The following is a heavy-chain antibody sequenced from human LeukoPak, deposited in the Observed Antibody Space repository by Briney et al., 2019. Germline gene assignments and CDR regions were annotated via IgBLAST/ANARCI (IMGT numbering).Heavy chain of an antibody. CDR1: GFAFSSYS. V-gene: IGHV3-21*01. CDR3: ARDPYYYDSSGPYYYYYMDV. D-gene: IGHD3-22*01. Sequence: GGSLRLSCAASGFAFSSYSMNWVRQAPGKGLEWVSSISSSSSYIYYADSVKGRFTISRDNAKNSLYLQMNSLRAEDTAEYYCARDPYYYDSSGPYYYYYMDVWGKGTTVTVSS. CDR2: ISSSSSYI. J-gene: IGHJ6*03.